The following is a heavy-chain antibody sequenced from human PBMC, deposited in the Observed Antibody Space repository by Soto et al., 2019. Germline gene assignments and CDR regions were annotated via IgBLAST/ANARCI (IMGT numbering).Heavy chain of an antibody. CDR3: AKDRYTGQYGDFLY. V-gene: IGHV3-30*18. CDR1: GFAFDSYG. Sequence: QVQLVESGGGVVQPGRSLRLSCAASGFAFDSYGMHWVRQAPGKGLQWVAVISYDGRNKYYEDSVNGRCTISRDNSKNTLFLQMDRLRAEATAVYYCAKDRYTGQYGDFLYWGQGTLVTVSS. J-gene: IGHJ4*02. CDR2: ISYDGRNK. D-gene: IGHD4-17*01.